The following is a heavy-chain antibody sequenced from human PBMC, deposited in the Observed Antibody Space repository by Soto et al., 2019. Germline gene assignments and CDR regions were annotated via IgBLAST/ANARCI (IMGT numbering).Heavy chain of an antibody. CDR2: IYYSGST. CDR3: ARDQYYDSSGPTTNWFDP. D-gene: IGHD3-22*01. J-gene: IGHJ5*02. V-gene: IGHV4-30-4*01. Sequence: NPSETLSLTCTVSGGSISSGDYYWSWIRQPPGKGLEWIGYIYYSGSTYYNPSLKSRVTISVDTSKNQFSLKLSSVTAADTAVYYCARDQYYDSSGPTTNWFDPWGQGTLVTVSS. CDR1: GGSISSGDYY.